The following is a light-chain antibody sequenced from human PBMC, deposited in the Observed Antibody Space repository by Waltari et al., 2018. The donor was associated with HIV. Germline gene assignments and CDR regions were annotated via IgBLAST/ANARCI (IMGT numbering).Light chain of an antibody. V-gene: IGKV3-15*01. CDR2: GAS. Sequence: ETVITQSPGALSVSPGERVTLSCRASQNVSTNLAWYQQKPVQPPRLLIYGASARATDGPARFSGSGSGTEFNLSIAALRSEDLAVYFCQQYNSWPLTFGPGSKVNIK. CDR3: QQYNSWPLT. J-gene: IGKJ3*01. CDR1: QNVSTN.